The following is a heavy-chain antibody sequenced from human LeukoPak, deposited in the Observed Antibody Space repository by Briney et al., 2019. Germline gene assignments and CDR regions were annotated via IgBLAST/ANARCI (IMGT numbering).Heavy chain of an antibody. Sequence: SETLALTCTVSGGSVSSSSHYWNWIREPPGKGLEWIGSIYYSGSTNYNPSLQSRVTVSVDTSKNQFSLRLSSVTAADTAMYYCARRDCSGGSCYFQPWGQGTLVTVSS. V-gene: IGHV4-39*01. CDR2: IYYSGST. CDR1: GGSVSSSSHY. D-gene: IGHD2-15*01. CDR3: ARRDCSGGSCYFQP. J-gene: IGHJ1*01.